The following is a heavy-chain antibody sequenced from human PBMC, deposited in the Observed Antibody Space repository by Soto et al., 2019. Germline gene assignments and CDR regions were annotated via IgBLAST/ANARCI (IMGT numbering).Heavy chain of an antibody. CDR1: GFTFSSYG. CDR2: ISYDGSNK. CDR3: AKGPDYDFWSPGFSLGMDV. V-gene: IGHV3-30*18. Sequence: PGGSLRLSCAASGFTFSSYGMHWVRQAPGKGLEWVAVISYDGSNKYYADSVKGRFTISRDNSKNTLYLQMNSLRAEDTAVYYCAKGPDYDFWSPGFSLGMDVWGQGTTVTVSS. D-gene: IGHD3-3*01. J-gene: IGHJ6*02.